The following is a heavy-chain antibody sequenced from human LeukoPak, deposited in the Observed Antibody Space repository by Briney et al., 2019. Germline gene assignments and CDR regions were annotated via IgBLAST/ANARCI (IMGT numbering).Heavy chain of an antibody. Sequence: GGSLRLSCAASGFTFSYYAMSWVRQAPGRALEWVSVISDGGDTSYADSGKGRFTISRDNSKNTVYLQMNSLRAEDTAVYYCAKTDCTSSSCYTIDSWGQGTLVTVSS. V-gene: IGHV3-23*01. J-gene: IGHJ4*02. CDR1: GFTFSYYA. D-gene: IGHD2-2*02. CDR2: ISDGGDT. CDR3: AKTDCTSSSCYTIDS.